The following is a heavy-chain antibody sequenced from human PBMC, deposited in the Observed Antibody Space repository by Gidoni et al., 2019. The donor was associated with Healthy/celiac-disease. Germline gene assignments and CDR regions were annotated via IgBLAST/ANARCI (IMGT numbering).Heavy chain of an antibody. J-gene: IGHJ2*01. CDR1: GYSFTSYC. Sequence: EVQQVQSGAEVKKRGEALKIACKGSGYSFTSYCVGWVLQMPGNGLEWMGIIYPGDSDTSYSPSFQGQVTSSADKTISTAYLQWSSLKASDTAMYYCARQGCSGGSCYSAVGYFDLWGRGTLVTVSS. D-gene: IGHD2-15*01. V-gene: IGHV5-51*01. CDR2: IYPGDSDT. CDR3: ARQGCSGGSCYSAVGYFDL.